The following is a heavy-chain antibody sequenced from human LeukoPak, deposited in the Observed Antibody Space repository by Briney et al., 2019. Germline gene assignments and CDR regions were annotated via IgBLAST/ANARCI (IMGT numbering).Heavy chain of an antibody. D-gene: IGHD2-15*01. V-gene: IGHV4-39*01. CDR1: GGSISSSSYY. CDR2: IYYSGST. CDR3: ARSYVVVVAATRLSVATPFDY. J-gene: IGHJ4*02. Sequence: SETLSLTCNVSGGSISSSSYYWGWIRQPPGKGLEWIGRIYYSGSTYYNPSLKSRVTISVDTSKNQFSLKLSSVTAADTAVYYCARSYVVVVAATRLSVATPFDYWGQGTLVTVSS.